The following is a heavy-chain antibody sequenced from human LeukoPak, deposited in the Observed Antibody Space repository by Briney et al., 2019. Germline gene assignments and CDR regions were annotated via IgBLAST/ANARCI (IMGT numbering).Heavy chain of an antibody. CDR1: GGTFSSYA. CDR2: IIPIFGTA. J-gene: IGHJ4*02. Sequence: ASVNVSCKASGGTFSSYAISWVRQAPGQGLEWMGGIIPIFGTANYAQKFQGRVTITADESTSTAYMELSSLRSEDTAVYYCASLGVAGTIDYWGQGTLVTVSS. CDR3: ASLGVAGTIDY. D-gene: IGHD6-19*01. V-gene: IGHV1-69*13.